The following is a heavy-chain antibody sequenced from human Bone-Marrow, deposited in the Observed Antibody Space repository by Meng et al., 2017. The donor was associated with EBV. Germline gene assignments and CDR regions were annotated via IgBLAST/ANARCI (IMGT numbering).Heavy chain of an antibody. D-gene: IGHD6-13*01. Sequence: QFQLVPSGAEVKKPGASVKVSCNASGYPFTSYGISWVRQAPGQGLEWMGWISAYNGNTNYAQKLQGRVTMTTDTSTSTAYMELRSLRSDDTAVYYCARAGPATAAGTPSRYWGQGTLVTVSS. J-gene: IGHJ4*02. CDR2: ISAYNGNT. V-gene: IGHV1-18*01. CDR1: GYPFTSYG. CDR3: ARAGPATAAGTPSRY.